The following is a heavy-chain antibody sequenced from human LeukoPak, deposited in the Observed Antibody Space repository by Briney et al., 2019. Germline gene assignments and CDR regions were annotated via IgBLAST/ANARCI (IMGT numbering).Heavy chain of an antibody. V-gene: IGHV4-34*01. D-gene: IGHD5-12*01. J-gene: IGHJ4*02. CDR2: INHRGNT. CDR3: AGRRWSGYEGNFDY. Sequence: SSETLSLTCAVYGGSFSGYYWIWIRQSPGKGLEWIGEINHRGNTNYNPSLKSRVTISVDTSKNQFSLKLSSVTPEDTAVYYCAGRRWSGYEGNFDYWGQGALVTISS. CDR1: GGSFSGYY.